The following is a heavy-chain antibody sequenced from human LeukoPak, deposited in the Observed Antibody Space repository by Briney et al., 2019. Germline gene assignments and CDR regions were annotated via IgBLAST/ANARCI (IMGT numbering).Heavy chain of an antibody. CDR2: IYYSGST. CDR1: NGSISSSSYY. Sequence: KTSETLSLTCTVSNGSISSSSYYWGWIRQPPGKGLEWIGSIYYSGSTYYNPSLKSRVTISVDTSKNQFSLKLSSVTAADTAVYYCASGITAAKALDYWGQGTLVTVSP. V-gene: IGHV4-39*01. J-gene: IGHJ4*02. D-gene: IGHD2-2*01. CDR3: ASGITAAKALDY.